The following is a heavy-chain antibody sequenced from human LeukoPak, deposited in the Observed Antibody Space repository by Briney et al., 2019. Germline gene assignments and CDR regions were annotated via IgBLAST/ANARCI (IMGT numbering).Heavy chain of an antibody. J-gene: IGHJ3*02. Sequence: GGSLRLSCAASGFTFSSYDMNWVRQAPGKGLEWVAVISYDGSNKYFADSVKGRFTISRDNSKNTLYLQMNSLRAEDTAVYYCANIYAHAFDIWGQGTMVTVSS. CDR2: ISYDGSNK. V-gene: IGHV3-30*04. CDR1: GFTFSSYD. D-gene: IGHD2/OR15-2a*01. CDR3: ANIYAHAFDI.